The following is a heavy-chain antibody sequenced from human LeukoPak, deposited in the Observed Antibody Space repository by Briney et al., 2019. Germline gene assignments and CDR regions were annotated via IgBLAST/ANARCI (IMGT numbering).Heavy chain of an antibody. D-gene: IGHD2-21*02. J-gene: IGHJ3*02. CDR1: GGYINNYY. CDR2: IFYSGST. V-gene: IGHV4-59*01. Sequence: SETLSHPCTVSGGYINNYYWIWIRHPPGEGLEWIGHIFYSGSTNYNPSLKSRVTISLVMSKNQISLKLSSVTTADTAMYYCARTDDAFHIWGHGTTVTVSS. CDR3: ARTDDAFHI.